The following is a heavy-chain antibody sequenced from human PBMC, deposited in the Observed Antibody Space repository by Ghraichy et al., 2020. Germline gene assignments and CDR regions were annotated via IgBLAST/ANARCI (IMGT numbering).Heavy chain of an antibody. J-gene: IGHJ6*02. Sequence: SVKVSCKASGGTFSSYAISWVRQAPGQGLEWMGGIIPIFGTANYAQKFQGRVTITADESTSTAYMELSSLRSEDTAVYYCAREPYSNYGYYYYGMDVWGQGTTVTVSS. D-gene: IGHD4-11*01. CDR1: GGTFSSYA. V-gene: IGHV1-69*13. CDR2: IIPIFGTA. CDR3: AREPYSNYGYYYYGMDV.